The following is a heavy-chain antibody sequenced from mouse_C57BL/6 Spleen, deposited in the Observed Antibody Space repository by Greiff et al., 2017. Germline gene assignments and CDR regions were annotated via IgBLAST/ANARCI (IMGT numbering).Heavy chain of an antibody. V-gene: IGHV1-80*01. CDR2: IYPGDGDT. Sequence: VQLQQSGAELVKPGASVKISCKASGYAFSSYWMNWVKQRPGKGLEWIGQIYPGDGDTNYNGKFKGKATLTEDKAYSTAYMQLSSLTSEDSAVYFCARSGNNLYYDAMDYWGQGTSVTVSS. J-gene: IGHJ4*01. D-gene: IGHD4-1*01. CDR3: ARSGNNLYYDAMDY. CDR1: GYAFSSYW.